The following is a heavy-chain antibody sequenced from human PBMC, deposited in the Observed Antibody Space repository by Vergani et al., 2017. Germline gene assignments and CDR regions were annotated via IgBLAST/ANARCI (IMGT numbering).Heavy chain of an antibody. D-gene: IGHD6-13*01. V-gene: IGHV1-69*04. CDR3: ARDRGSGSRSWSANANWFDP. J-gene: IGHJ5*02. CDR2: IIPIIGIA. Sequence: QVQLVHSGAEVKKPGSSVKVSCKASGGTFSSYTISWVRQAPGQGLEWMGRIIPIIGIANYAQKFQGRVTITADKSTSTAYMELSSLRSEDTAVYYCARDRGSGSRSWSANANWFDPWGQGTLVTVSS. CDR1: GGTFSSYT.